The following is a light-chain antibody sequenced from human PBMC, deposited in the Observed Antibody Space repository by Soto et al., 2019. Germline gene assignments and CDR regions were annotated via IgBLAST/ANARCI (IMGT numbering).Light chain of an antibody. CDR3: QHRNNRPFS. Sequence: EIVVTQAPATLSLSPGERATLSCRASQSVNNYLAWYQQRPGQAPRLLIYDASNRATGIPARFSGSGSGTDFTLTISSLEPEDFAVYYCQHRNNRPFSFGPGTKVDI. J-gene: IGKJ3*01. CDR1: QSVNNY. CDR2: DAS. V-gene: IGKV3-11*01.